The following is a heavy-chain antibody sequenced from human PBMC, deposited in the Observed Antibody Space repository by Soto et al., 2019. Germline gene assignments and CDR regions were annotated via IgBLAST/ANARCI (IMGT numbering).Heavy chain of an antibody. CDR2: IWYDGSNK. CDR3: ARDPSSGGGSGWYYFDY. Sequence: QVQLVESGGGVVQPGRSLRLSCAASGFAFSSYGMHWVRQAPGKGLEWVAVIWYDGSNKYYADSVKGRFTISRDNSKNTLYLQMNSLRAEDTAVYYCARDPSSGGGSGWYYFDYWGQGTLVTVSS. J-gene: IGHJ4*02. CDR1: GFAFSSYG. V-gene: IGHV3-33*01. D-gene: IGHD6-19*01.